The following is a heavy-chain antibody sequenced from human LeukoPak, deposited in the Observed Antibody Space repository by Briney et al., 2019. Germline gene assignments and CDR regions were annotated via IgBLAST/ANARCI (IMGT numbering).Heavy chain of an antibody. Sequence: GESLKISCKGSGYSFTSYWIGRVRQMPGKGLECMGIIYPGDSDTRYSPSFQGQVTISADKSISTAYLQWSSLKASDTAMYYCARQESDTAMVYWFDPWGQGTLVTVSS. CDR3: ARQESDTAMVYWFDP. J-gene: IGHJ5*02. D-gene: IGHD5-18*01. CDR2: IYPGDSDT. CDR1: GYSFTSYW. V-gene: IGHV5-51*01.